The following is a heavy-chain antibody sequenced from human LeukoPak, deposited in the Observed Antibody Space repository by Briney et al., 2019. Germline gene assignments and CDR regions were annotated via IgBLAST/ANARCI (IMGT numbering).Heavy chain of an antibody. CDR1: GFNFDDYA. V-gene: IGHV3-9*01. CDR2: INWKTGNG. Sequence: GRSLRLSCAVSGFNFDDYAMHWVRQAPGRGLEWVSGINWKTGNGIYADSVKGRFTISRDNAKNSLYLQRSSLRAEDTALYYCTRRAARWQFDLWGRGTLLTVSP. CDR3: TRRAARWQFDL. D-gene: IGHD5-24*01. J-gene: IGHJ2*01.